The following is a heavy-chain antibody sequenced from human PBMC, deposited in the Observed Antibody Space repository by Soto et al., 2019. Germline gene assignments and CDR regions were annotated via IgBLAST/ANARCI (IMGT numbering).Heavy chain of an antibody. V-gene: IGHV1-18*04. J-gene: IGHJ6*02. Sequence: GASVNVSCKASGYTFTGYYIHWVRQAPGQGLEWMGWISAYNGNTNYAQKLQGRVTMTTDTSTSTAYMELRSLRSDDTAVYYCARVHDFWSGRPLDVWGQGTTVTVSS. CDR3: ARVHDFWSGRPLDV. CDR1: GYTFTGYY. D-gene: IGHD3-3*01. CDR2: ISAYNGNT.